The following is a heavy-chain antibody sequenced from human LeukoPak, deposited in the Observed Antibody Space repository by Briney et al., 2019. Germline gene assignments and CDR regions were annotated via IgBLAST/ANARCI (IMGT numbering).Heavy chain of an antibody. Sequence: SETLCLTCTGSGCSISSYYWSWIRQPAGKGLEWVGRIYTSGNANYNPSLKSRVTISVDKSKNQFSLKLSFVTAADTAVYYCARDVYSSSTTENYYYYYMDVWGKGTTVTVSS. CDR1: GCSISSYY. V-gene: IGHV4-4*07. D-gene: IGHD6-6*01. CDR2: IYTSGNA. CDR3: ARDVYSSSTTENYYYYYMDV. J-gene: IGHJ6*03.